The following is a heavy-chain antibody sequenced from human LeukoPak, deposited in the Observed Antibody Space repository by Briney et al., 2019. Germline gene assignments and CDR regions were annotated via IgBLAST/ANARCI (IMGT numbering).Heavy chain of an antibody. D-gene: IGHD3-10*01. CDR1: GFTFSDDS. V-gene: IGHV3-66*01. Sequence: PGGSLRLSCAASGFTFSDDSMSWVRQAPGKGLEWVSVIYSGGDTYYADSVKGRFSISRDNSKNMMYLQMNSLRAEDTALYYCARGGSSYYMDVWGKGTTVTVSS. J-gene: IGHJ6*03. CDR3: ARGGSSYYMDV. CDR2: IYSGGDT.